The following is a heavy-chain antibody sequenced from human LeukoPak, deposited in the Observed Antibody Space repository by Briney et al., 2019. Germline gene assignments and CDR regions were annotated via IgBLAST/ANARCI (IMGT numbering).Heavy chain of an antibody. CDR3: AGTMVRGDHFGD. J-gene: IGHJ4*02. V-gene: IGHV3-7*01. CDR1: GFTFSSYW. CDR2: INQDGSEK. D-gene: IGHD3-10*01. Sequence: PGGSLRLSCAASGFTFSSYWMSWVRQAPGKGLEWVANINQDGSEKYYVDSVKGRFTISRDNAKNSLYLQMNSLRAEDTAVYYCAGTMVRGDHFGDWGQGTLVTVSS.